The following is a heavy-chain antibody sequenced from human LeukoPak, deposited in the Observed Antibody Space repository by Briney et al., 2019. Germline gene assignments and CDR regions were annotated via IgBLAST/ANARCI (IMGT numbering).Heavy chain of an antibody. CDR3: AGDLTSGWLITIDY. CDR1: GGSISSGDYY. V-gene: IGHV4-39*07. D-gene: IGHD6-19*01. Sequence: PSQTLSLTCTVSGGSISSGDYYWSWIRQPPGKGLEWIGSMFTGGNTYYNPSLKSRVTISMDTSKKQFSLKLNSVTAADSAVYYCAGDLTSGWLITIDYWGQGTLVTVSS. J-gene: IGHJ4*02. CDR2: MFTGGNT.